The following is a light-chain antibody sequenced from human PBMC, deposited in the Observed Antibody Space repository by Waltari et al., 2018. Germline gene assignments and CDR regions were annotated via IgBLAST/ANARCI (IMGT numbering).Light chain of an antibody. CDR3: GTWDNSLRAYV. CDR1: SSNIDNNF. J-gene: IGLJ1*01. CDR2: DDE. Sequence: QSVLTQPPSVSAAPGQRVTISCSGSSSNIDNNFVSWYQQLPGTAPKLLIDDDESRPSGIPDRFSGSKSGTSATLGIIGLQTGDEADYYCGTWDNSLRAYVFGTATKVTVL. V-gene: IGLV1-51*01.